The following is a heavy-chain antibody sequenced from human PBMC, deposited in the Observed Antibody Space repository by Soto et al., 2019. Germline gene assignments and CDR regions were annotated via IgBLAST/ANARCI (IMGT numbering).Heavy chain of an antibody. J-gene: IGHJ3*02. D-gene: IGHD3-22*01. V-gene: IGHV3-23*01. Sequence: GGSLRLSCVASGWTFSSYAMSWVRQAPGKGLEWVSAISGSGGSTYYADSVKGRFTISRDNSKNTLYLQMNSLRAEDTAVYYCASLPYYDSRGDAFDIWGQGTMVTVSS. CDR3: ASLPYYDSRGDAFDI. CDR1: GWTFSSYA. CDR2: ISGSGGST.